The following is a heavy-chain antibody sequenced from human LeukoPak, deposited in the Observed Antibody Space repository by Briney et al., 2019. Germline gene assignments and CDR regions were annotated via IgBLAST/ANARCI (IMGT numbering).Heavy chain of an antibody. D-gene: IGHD1-26*01. Sequence: GGSLRLSCAASGFTVSSNYMSWVRQAPGKGLEWVSVIYSGGSTYYADSVKGRFTISRDNSKNTLYLQMNGLRAEDTAVYYCARSSGSYFRGADYWGQGTLVTVSS. J-gene: IGHJ4*02. CDR3: ARSSGSYFRGADY. CDR2: IYSGGST. CDR1: GFTVSSNY. V-gene: IGHV3-66*01.